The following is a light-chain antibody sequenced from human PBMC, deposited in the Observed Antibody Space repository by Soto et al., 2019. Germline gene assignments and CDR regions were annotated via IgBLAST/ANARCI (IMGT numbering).Light chain of an antibody. CDR2: AAS. Sequence: DIQMTQSPSSLSASVGDRVTITCRASQSISSYLNWYQQKPGKAPKLLIYAASSLQSGVPSRFSGSGSGTDFTLTISRLEPEDFAVYYCQQYSSSPLTFGGGTKVDNK. J-gene: IGKJ4*01. CDR1: QSISSY. CDR3: QQYSSSPLT. V-gene: IGKV1-39*01.